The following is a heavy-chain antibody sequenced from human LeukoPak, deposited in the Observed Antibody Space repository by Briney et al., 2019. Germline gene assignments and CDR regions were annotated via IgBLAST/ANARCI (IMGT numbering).Heavy chain of an antibody. Sequence: PGGSLRPSCAASGFTFSSYSMNWVRQAPGKGLEWVSSISSSSSYIYYADSVKGRFTISRDNAKNSLYLQMNSLRAEDTAVYYCARDNGQDSLVGFDYWGQGTLVTVSS. CDR2: ISSSSSYI. J-gene: IGHJ4*02. CDR3: ARDNGQDSLVGFDY. D-gene: IGHD1-26*01. CDR1: GFTFSSYS. V-gene: IGHV3-21*01.